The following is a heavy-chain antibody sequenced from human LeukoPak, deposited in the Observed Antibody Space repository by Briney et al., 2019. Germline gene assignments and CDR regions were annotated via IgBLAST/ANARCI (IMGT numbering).Heavy chain of an antibody. J-gene: IGHJ4*02. V-gene: IGHV4-34*01. CDR2: INHSGST. CDR3: ARGRFTSGGVSDDY. CDR1: GGSFSGYY. Sequence: SETLSLTCAVYGGSFSGYYWSWIRQPPGKGLEWIGEINHSGSTNYNPSLKSRVTISVDTSKNQFSLKLSSVTAADTAVYYCARGRFTSGGVSDDYWGQGTLVTVSS. D-gene: IGHD3-16*01.